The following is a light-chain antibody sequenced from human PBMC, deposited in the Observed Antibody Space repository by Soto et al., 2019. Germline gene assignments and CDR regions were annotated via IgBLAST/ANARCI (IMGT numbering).Light chain of an antibody. CDR1: SSDVGGYNY. Sequence: QSALTQPASVSGSPGQSITISCTGTSSDVGGYNYVSWYQQHPGKAPKLMIYDVSNRPSGVSNRFSGSKSGNTASLTISWVQAEDEADYYCSSYTSSSVVFGGGTKVTVL. CDR3: SSYTSSSVV. J-gene: IGLJ2*01. V-gene: IGLV2-14*01. CDR2: DVS.